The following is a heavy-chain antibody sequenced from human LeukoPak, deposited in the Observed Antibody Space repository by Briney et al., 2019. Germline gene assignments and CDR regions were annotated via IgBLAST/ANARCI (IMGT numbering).Heavy chain of an antibody. V-gene: IGHV3-23*01. Sequence: PGGSLRLSCAASTSTFSTYVMSWVRQAPGKGLEWVSVINSGFRTSSASSVKGRSTISRDNSKNTLFLHMNSLRGEDTAVYYCATGKDRSIYDRFDYWGQGTLVTVSS. D-gene: IGHD3-3*01. CDR3: ATGKDRSIYDRFDY. CDR1: TSTFSTYV. CDR2: INSGFRT. J-gene: IGHJ4*02.